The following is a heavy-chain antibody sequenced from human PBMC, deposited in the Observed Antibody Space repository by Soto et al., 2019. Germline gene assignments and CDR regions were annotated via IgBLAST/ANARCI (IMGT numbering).Heavy chain of an antibody. CDR3: VRHRGLEPVY. D-gene: IGHD3-10*01. V-gene: IGHV4-39*01. Sequence: QLQLQESGPGLVKPSETLSLTCAVSGGSIRGYYWTWIRQPPGRGLEWVGSLFYGGTIDYNASLKSRLTISVDTSKNQFSMKLRSVTAADTAVYYCVRHRGLEPVYWGQGTLVTASS. J-gene: IGHJ4*02. CDR2: LFYGGTI. CDR1: GGSIRGYY.